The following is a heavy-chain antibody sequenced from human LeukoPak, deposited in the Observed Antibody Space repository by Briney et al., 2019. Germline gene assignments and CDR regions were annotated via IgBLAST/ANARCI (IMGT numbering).Heavy chain of an antibody. CDR2: ISYDGSNK. J-gene: IGHJ4*02. V-gene: IGHV3-30*18. CDR1: GLTFSSYG. D-gene: IGHD5-12*01. Sequence: PGGSLRLSCAASGLTFSSYGMHWVRQAPGKGLEWVAVISYDGSNKYYADSVKGRLTISRDNSKNTLYLQMNSLRAEDTAVYYCAKDRSGYVGSLDYWGQGTLVTASS. CDR3: AKDRSGYVGSLDY.